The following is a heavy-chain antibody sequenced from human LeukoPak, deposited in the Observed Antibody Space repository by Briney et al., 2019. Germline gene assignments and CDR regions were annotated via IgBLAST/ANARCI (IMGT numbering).Heavy chain of an antibody. Sequence: ASVKVSCKASGYTFTSYYMHWVRQAPGQGLEWMGVINPSGGSTSYAQKFQGRVTMTRDTSTSTVYMELSSLRSEDTAVYFCTRAYSSSSPFDYWGQGTLVTVSS. J-gene: IGHJ4*02. CDR1: GYTFTSYY. CDR2: INPSGGST. V-gene: IGHV1-46*01. CDR3: TRAYSSSSPFDY. D-gene: IGHD6-6*01.